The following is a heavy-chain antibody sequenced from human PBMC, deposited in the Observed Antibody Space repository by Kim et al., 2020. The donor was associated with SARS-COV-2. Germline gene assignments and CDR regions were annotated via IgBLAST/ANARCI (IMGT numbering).Heavy chain of an antibody. CDR2: ISYDGSNK. D-gene: IGHD2-15*01. J-gene: IGHJ4*02. CDR1: GFTFSSYG. V-gene: IGHV3-30*18. CDR3: AKGIDIVVVVVVPTFDY. Sequence: GGSLRLSCAASGFTFSSYGMHWVRQAPGKGLEWVAVISYDGSNKYYADSVKGRFTISRDNSKNTLYLQMNSLRAEDTAVYYCAKGIDIVVVVVVPTFDYWGQGTLVTVSS.